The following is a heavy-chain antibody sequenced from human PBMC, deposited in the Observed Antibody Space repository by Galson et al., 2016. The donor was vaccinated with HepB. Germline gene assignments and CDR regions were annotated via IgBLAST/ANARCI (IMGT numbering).Heavy chain of an antibody. D-gene: IGHD5-18*01. CDR2: ISSSGDSI. CDR1: GFVFRDRY. V-gene: IGHV3-11*04. J-gene: IGHJ4*02. CDR3: TTLRRGIQLWLGVY. Sequence: SLRLSCAASGFVFRDRYFSWVRQVPGKGLEWLGYISSSGDSIYDADSVRGRFTLSRDNSKNLLFLHMSSLRVEDTAIYYCTTLRRGIQLWLGVYWGQGTLVSVSS.